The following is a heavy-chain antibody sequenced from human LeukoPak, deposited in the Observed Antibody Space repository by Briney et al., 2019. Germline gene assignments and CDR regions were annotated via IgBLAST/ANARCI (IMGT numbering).Heavy chain of an antibody. CDR1: GFTSSSYE. V-gene: IGHV3-48*03. CDR3: ARSFSSGWYEVYYFDY. D-gene: IGHD6-19*01. J-gene: IGHJ4*02. Sequence: PGGSLRLSCAASGFTSSSYEMNWVRQAPGKGLEWVSYISSSGITTYYADSVKGQFTISRDNAKNSLYLQMNSLRAEDTAVYYCARSFSSGWYEVYYFDYWGQGTLVTVSS. CDR2: ISSSGITT.